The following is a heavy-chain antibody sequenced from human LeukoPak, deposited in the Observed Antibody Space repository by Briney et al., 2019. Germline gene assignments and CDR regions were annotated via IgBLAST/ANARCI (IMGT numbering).Heavy chain of an antibody. Sequence: GGSLRLSCAASGFTFSNAWMSWVRQAPGEGLEWVGRIKSKTDVGTTDYAAPVKGRFTISRDDSKNTLYLQMNSLKAKDTAVYYCTTDVWQLGRLYYYYMYVWGKGTTVTVSS. CDR1: GFTFSNAW. D-gene: IGHD6-6*01. J-gene: IGHJ6*03. V-gene: IGHV3-15*01. CDR2: IKSKTDVGTT. CDR3: TTDVWQLGRLYYYYMYV.